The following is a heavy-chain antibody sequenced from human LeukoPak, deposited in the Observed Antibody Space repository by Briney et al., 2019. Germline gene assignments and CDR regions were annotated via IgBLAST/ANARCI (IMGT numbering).Heavy chain of an antibody. Sequence: PGGSLRLSCAASGFTVSSNSMSWVRQAPGKGLEWVSFIYSDNTHYSDSVKGRFTISRDNAKNSLYLQMNSLRAEDTAVYYCARDLKSVGAASDYWGQGTLVTVSS. CDR2: IYSDNT. CDR1: GFTVSSNS. CDR3: ARDLKSVGAASDY. D-gene: IGHD1-26*01. J-gene: IGHJ4*02. V-gene: IGHV3-66*01.